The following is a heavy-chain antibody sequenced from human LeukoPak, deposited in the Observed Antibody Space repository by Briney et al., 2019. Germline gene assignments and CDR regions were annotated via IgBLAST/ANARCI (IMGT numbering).Heavy chain of an antibody. J-gene: IGHJ6*03. CDR2: IWYDGSNK. CDR3: AKDWGDGYNTMDYYYYYMDV. CDR1: GFTFSSYG. D-gene: IGHD5-24*01. V-gene: IGHV3-30*02. Sequence: GGSLRLSCAASGFTFSSYGMHWVRQAPGKGLEWVAVIWYDGSNKYYADSVKGRFTISRDNSKNTLYLQMNSLRAEDTAVYYCAKDWGDGYNTMDYYYYYMDVWGKGTTVTVSS.